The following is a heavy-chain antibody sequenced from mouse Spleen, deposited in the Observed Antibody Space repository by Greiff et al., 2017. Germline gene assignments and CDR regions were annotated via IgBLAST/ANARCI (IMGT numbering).Heavy chain of an antibody. CDR2: INPSSGYT. V-gene: IGHV1-4*01. CDR3: ARSMGWLEVFAY. CDR1: GYTFTSYT. Sequence: QVQLQQSGAELARPGASVKMSCKASGYTFTSYTMHWVKQRPGQGLEWIGYINPSSGYTKYNQKFKDKATLTADKSSSTAYMQLSSLTSEDSAVYYCARSMGWLEVFAYWGQGTLVTVSA. J-gene: IGHJ3*01. D-gene: IGHD2-3*01.